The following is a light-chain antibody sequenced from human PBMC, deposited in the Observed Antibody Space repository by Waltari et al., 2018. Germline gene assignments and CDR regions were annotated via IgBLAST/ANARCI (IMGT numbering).Light chain of an antibody. V-gene: IGKV1-39*01. CDR2: AAS. Sequence: DIQTTQSPSSLSASVGDRVTTTCRPSTSISNHLNWYQQKPGKAPNLLIYAASSLQSGVPSRFSDSGSGTDYTLTISSLQPEDFATYYCQQTYTTPGFGPGTKVDIK. CDR3: QQTYTTPG. CDR1: TSISNH. J-gene: IGKJ3*01.